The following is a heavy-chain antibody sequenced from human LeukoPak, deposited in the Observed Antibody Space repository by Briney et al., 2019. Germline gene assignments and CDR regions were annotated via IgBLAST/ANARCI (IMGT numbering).Heavy chain of an antibody. Sequence: PGGSLRLSCAASGFSLSSYAMSWVRQAPGKGLEWVSAISSTDAGTYHADSVRGRFTISRDNAKNSLYLQMNSLRAEDTAVYYCARVGLKDGVVINRSAFDIWGQGTMVTVSS. D-gene: IGHD3-3*01. CDR1: GFSLSSYA. CDR2: ISSTDAGT. J-gene: IGHJ3*02. V-gene: IGHV3-23*01. CDR3: ARVGLKDGVVINRSAFDI.